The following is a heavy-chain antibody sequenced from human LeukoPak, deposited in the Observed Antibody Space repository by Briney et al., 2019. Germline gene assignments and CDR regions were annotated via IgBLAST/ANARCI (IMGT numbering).Heavy chain of an antibody. J-gene: IGHJ4*02. Sequence: GGSLRLSCAASGFTFSSYWMSWVRRAPGKGLEWVANIKQDGSEKYYVDSVKGRFTISRDNAKNSLYLQMNSLRAEDTAVYYCARPSLGSGSSGLDYWGQGTLVTVSS. D-gene: IGHD3-10*01. CDR3: ARPSLGSGSSGLDY. CDR1: GFTFSSYW. V-gene: IGHV3-7*01. CDR2: IKQDGSEK.